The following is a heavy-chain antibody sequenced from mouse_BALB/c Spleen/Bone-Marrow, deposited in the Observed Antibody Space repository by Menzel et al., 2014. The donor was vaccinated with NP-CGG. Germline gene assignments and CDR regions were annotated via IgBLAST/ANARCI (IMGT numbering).Heavy chain of an antibody. CDR2: IYPGDGDT. CDR3: ARGRGWYLGY. Sequence: QVQLKESGAELVRPGSSVKISCKASGYAISSYWMNRVKQRPGHGLEWIGQIYPGDGDTNYNGKFKGKATLTADKPSSTAYMQISSLTSEDSAVYFCARGRGWYLGYWGQGTTLTVSS. J-gene: IGHJ2*01. D-gene: IGHD2-3*01. V-gene: IGHV1-80*01. CDR1: GYAISSYW.